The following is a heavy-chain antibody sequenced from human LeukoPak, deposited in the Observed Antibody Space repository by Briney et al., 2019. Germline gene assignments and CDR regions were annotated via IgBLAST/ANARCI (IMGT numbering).Heavy chain of an antibody. D-gene: IGHD3-16*01. CDR2: KYDGRPA. V-gene: IGHV4-59*01. Sequence: LETLSLTCSVSGGSITTGYWTWIRQTPWKGLEWIGYKYDGRPANINPSLRSRATISVDTSKNQFSLQLTSVTAADTAIYYCAKTSRYNYDPFDSWGQGTLVTVSS. CDR3: AKTSRYNYDPFDS. J-gene: IGHJ4*02. CDR1: GGSITTGY.